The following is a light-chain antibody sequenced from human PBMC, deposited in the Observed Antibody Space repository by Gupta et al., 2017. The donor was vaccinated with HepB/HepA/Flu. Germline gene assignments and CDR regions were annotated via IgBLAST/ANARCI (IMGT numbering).Light chain of an antibody. Sequence: QSVLTQPPSVSAAPGPTVTISCSGTTSNIGNKYVSWYQHLPGTAPQLLISQNDKRPSGIPDRFSGSKSGTSATLGITGLQTGDEADYHCGTWDTSLNTVVFGGGTKLTVL. J-gene: IGLJ2*01. CDR2: QND. CDR3: GTWDTSLNTVV. V-gene: IGLV1-51*02. CDR1: TSNIGNKY.